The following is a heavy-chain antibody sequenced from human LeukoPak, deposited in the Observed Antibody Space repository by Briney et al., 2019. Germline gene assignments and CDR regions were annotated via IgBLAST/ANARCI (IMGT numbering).Heavy chain of an antibody. CDR2: TYYRSKWYN. D-gene: IGHD5-12*01. V-gene: IGHV6-1*01. CDR3: ARQGGGYNYGAYYYYGMDV. CDR1: GDSVSSNSAA. Sequence: PSQTLSLTCAISGDSVSSNSAAWNWIRQSPSRGLEWLGRTYYRSKWYNDYPVSVKSRITINPDTSKNQFSLQLNSVTPEDTAVYYCARQGGGYNYGAYYYYGMDVWGQGTTVTVSS. J-gene: IGHJ6*02.